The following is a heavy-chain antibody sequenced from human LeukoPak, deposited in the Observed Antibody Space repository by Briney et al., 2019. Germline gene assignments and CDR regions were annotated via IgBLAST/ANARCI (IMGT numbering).Heavy chain of an antibody. CDR1: GYSFNNYW. CDR2: IYPRDSDT. V-gene: IGHV5-51*01. D-gene: IGHD3-22*01. Sequence: GESLKISCKGSGYSFNNYWIGWVRQMPGKGLQWMGIIYPRDSDTRYSPSFQGQVTISADKSIATAYLQWSSLKASDTAMYYCARPHYYDAIGYYFDYWGQGTQVTVSS. J-gene: IGHJ4*02. CDR3: ARPHYYDAIGYYFDY.